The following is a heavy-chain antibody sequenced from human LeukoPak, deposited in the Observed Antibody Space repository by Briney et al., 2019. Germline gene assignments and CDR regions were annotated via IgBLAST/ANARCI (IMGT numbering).Heavy chain of an antibody. V-gene: IGHV1-46*01. J-gene: IGHJ3*02. D-gene: IGHD3-22*01. CDR3: ARARRYYDSSGDAFDI. CDR1: GYTFTGYY. Sequence: ASVKVSCKASGYTFTGYYMHWVRQAPGQGLEWMGIINPSGGSTSYAQKFQGRVTMTRDTSTSTAYMELSSLRSEDTAVYYCARARRYYDSSGDAFDIWGQGTMVTVSS. CDR2: INPSGGST.